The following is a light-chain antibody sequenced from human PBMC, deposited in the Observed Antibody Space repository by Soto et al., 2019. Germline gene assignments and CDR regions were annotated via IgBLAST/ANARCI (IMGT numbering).Light chain of an antibody. Sequence: EIVLTQSPGTLSLSPGERATLSCRASQSVNSRLAWYQHKPGQAPRLLISGASSRATGIPDRFSGRGSATDFTLTISRLEPEDFALYYCQHYGRSPITFGQGTRLEIK. CDR2: GAS. V-gene: IGKV3-20*01. J-gene: IGKJ5*01. CDR3: QHYGRSPIT. CDR1: QSVNSR.